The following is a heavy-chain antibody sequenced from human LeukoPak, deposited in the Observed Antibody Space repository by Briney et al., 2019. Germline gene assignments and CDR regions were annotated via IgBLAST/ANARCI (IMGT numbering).Heavy chain of an antibody. CDR3: ADPPNADY. J-gene: IGHJ4*02. D-gene: IGHD4/OR15-4a*01. CDR1: GFTFRSYA. Sequence: GGSLRLSCAASGFTFRSYAMSWVRQAPGKGLEWVSSIGGSDGRTYYTESVKGRFTISRDNSKNTVYLQMNSLRVEDTAVYFCADPPNADYWGQGTLVTVSS. CDR2: IGGSDGRT. V-gene: IGHV3-23*01.